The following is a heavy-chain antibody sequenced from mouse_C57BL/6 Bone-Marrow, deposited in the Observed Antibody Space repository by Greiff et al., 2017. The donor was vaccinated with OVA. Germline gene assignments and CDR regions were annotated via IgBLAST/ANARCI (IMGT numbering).Heavy chain of an antibody. CDR1: GFSLTSYG. Sequence: QVQLKESGPGLVQPSQSLSITCTVSGFSLTSYGVHWVRQSPGKGLEWLGVIWRGGSTDYNAAFMSRLSITKDNAKSQVFFKMNSLKADDTAIYYCAKIDGYYEGNYAMDYWGQGTSVTVSS. D-gene: IGHD2-3*01. CDR3: AKIDGYYEGNYAMDY. J-gene: IGHJ4*01. CDR2: IWRGGST. V-gene: IGHV2-5*01.